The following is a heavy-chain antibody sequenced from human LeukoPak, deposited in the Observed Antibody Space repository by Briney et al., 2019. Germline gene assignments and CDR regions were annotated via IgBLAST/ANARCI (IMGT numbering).Heavy chain of an antibody. CDR3: ARADFIDAGPYLIGP. J-gene: IGHJ5*02. Sequence: SVRVSCKTSGYSFTDYYIHWVRQAPGQGLEWMGWINTKSGRTSSARKFQGRVTMTRDPSITTVYMDMAWLTSDDTAIYFCARADFIDAGPYLIGPWGQGTLVTVSS. CDR1: GYSFTDYY. CDR2: INTKSGRT. D-gene: IGHD3-3*01. V-gene: IGHV1-2*02.